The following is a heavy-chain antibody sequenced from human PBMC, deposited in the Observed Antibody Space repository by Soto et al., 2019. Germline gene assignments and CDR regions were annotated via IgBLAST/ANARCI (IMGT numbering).Heavy chain of an antibody. D-gene: IGHD1-1*01. CDR2: ISYDGSNK. J-gene: IGHJ6*02. Sequence: QVQLVESGGGVVQPGRSLRLSCAASGFTFSNNAMDWVRQAPGKGLEWVAVISYDGSNKYIAESVKGRFTISRDISKNTLFLQTNSLRAEDRAVNYCARGTTTSAFSAMGVWGQGTTVTVSS. CDR1: GFTFSNNA. V-gene: IGHV3-30-3*01. CDR3: ARGTTTSAFSAMGV.